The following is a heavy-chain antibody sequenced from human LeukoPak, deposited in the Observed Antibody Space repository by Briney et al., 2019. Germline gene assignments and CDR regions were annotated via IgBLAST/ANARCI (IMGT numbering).Heavy chain of an antibody. CDR2: ISYDGSSK. CDR3: ARNPAAWFGELSSWFDP. V-gene: IGHV3-30-3*01. CDR1: GFTFSSYA. J-gene: IGHJ5*02. Sequence: PGGSLRLSCAASGFTFSSYAMHWVRQAPGKGLEGVAVISYDGSSKYYADSVKGRFTISRDNSENTLYLQMSSLKTDDSAVYYCARNPAAWFGELSSWFDPWGQGTLVTVSS. D-gene: IGHD3-10*01.